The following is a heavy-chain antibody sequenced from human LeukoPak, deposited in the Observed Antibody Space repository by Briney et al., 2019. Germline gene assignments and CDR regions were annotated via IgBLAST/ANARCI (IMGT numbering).Heavy chain of an antibody. CDR1: GFTFSSYA. Sequence: GGSLRLSCAASGFTFSSYAMSWVRQAPGKGPEWVSAISGSGGSTYYADSVKGRLTISRDNSKNTLYLQMNSLRAEDTAVYYCAKVSSGSYGDWFDPWGQGTLVTVSS. CDR2: ISGSGGST. J-gene: IGHJ5*02. V-gene: IGHV3-23*01. CDR3: AKVSSGSYGDWFDP. D-gene: IGHD1-26*01.